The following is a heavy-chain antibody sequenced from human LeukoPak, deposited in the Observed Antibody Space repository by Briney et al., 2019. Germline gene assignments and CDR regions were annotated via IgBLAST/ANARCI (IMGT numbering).Heavy chain of an antibody. CDR3: ARAPYDFWSGPAWFDP. CDR2: INHSGST. CDR1: GGSFSGYY. J-gene: IGHJ5*02. Sequence: PSETLSLTCAVYGGSFSGYYWSWIRQPPGKGLEWIGEINHSGSTNYNPSLKSRVTISVDTSKNQFSLELSSVTAADTAVYYCARAPYDFWSGPAWFDPWGQGTLVTVSS. V-gene: IGHV4-34*01. D-gene: IGHD3-3*01.